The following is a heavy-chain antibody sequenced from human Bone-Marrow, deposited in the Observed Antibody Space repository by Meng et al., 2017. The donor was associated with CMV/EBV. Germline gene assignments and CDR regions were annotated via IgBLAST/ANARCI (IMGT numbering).Heavy chain of an antibody. CDR3: VKDYDFWSGRLNR. CDR1: GFTFDDYA. Sequence: GGSLRLSCAASGFTFDDYAMHWVRQAPGKGSEWVSGLSWNSASIVYADSVKGRFTISRDNAKNSLYLQMNILRAEDTALYYCVKDYDFWSGRLNRWGQGTLVTVSS. CDR2: LSWNSASI. V-gene: IGHV3-9*01. J-gene: IGHJ5*02. D-gene: IGHD3-3*01.